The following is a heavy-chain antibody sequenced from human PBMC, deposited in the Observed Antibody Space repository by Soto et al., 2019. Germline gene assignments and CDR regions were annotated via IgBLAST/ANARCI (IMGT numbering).Heavy chain of an antibody. J-gene: IGHJ3*02. V-gene: IGHV3-23*01. CDR1: GXTFSSYS. D-gene: IGHD2-21*02. CDR2: ISGSGGST. Sequence: GSLRLSCAASGXTFSSYSMSWVRQAPGKGLELVSSISGSGGSTYYADSVKGRFTIYRDNSKNTLYLQMNSLRAEDTPVYYCAKGIIVVVTAHRNDAFDIWGQGTMGTVS. CDR3: AKGIIVVVTAHRNDAFDI.